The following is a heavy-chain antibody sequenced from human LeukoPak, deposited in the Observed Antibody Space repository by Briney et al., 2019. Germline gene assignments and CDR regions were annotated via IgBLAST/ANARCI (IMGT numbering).Heavy chain of an antibody. Sequence: GGSLRLSCAASGFSFSNYAFHWVRQAPGKGLEYISIVSSNGGSTYYASSVKGRFTISRDNSKNTLFLQMGSLRVEDMAVYYCARPRYCTDRTCYSAYFQDWGQGTLVTVSS. CDR3: ARPRYCTDRTCYSAYFQD. CDR2: VSSNGGST. J-gene: IGHJ1*01. D-gene: IGHD2-15*01. CDR1: GFSFSNYA. V-gene: IGHV3-64*01.